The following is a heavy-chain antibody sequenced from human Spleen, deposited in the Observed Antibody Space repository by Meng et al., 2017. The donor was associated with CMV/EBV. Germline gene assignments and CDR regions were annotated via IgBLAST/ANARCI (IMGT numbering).Heavy chain of an antibody. CDR2: ITSGSGSYI. V-gene: IGHV3-21*01. Sequence: GESLKISCAASGFTFSSYSMNWVRQAPGKGLEWVSSITSGSGSYIYYADTVKGRFTISRDNAKNSLYLQMNSLRAEDTAVYYCARDYSNYYYYGMDVWGQGTTVTVSS. J-gene: IGHJ6*02. D-gene: IGHD4-11*01. CDR3: ARDYSNYYYYGMDV. CDR1: GFTFSSYS.